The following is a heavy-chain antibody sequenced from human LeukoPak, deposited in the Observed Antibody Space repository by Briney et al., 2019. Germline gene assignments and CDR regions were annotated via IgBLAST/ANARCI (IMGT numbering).Heavy chain of an antibody. CDR3: ARVIGCSSTSCTSHFDY. CDR2: IIPIFGTA. Sequence: GASVKVSCKASGGTFSSYAISWVRQAPGQGLEWMGGIIPIFGTANYAQKFQGRVTITADESTSTAYMELSSLRSEDTAVYYCARVIGCSSTSCTSHFDYWGQGTLVTVSS. CDR1: GGTFSSYA. D-gene: IGHD2-2*01. J-gene: IGHJ4*02. V-gene: IGHV1-69*13.